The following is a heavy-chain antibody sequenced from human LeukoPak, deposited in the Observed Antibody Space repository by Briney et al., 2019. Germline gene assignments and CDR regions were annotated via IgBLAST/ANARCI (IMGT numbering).Heavy chain of an antibody. Sequence: SETLSLTCAVYGGSFSGYYWSWIRQPPGKGLEWIGEINHSGSTNYNPSLKSRVTISVDTSKNQFSLKLRSVTAADTAVYYCARGDCTNGVCYIFDYWGQGTLVTVSS. CDR1: GGSFSGYY. V-gene: IGHV4-34*01. CDR3: ARGDCTNGVCYIFDY. CDR2: INHSGST. J-gene: IGHJ4*02. D-gene: IGHD2-8*01.